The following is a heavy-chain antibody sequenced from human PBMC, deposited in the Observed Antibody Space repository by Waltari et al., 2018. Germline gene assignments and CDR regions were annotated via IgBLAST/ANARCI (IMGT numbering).Heavy chain of an antibody. Sequence: QVQLVQSGAEVQKPGSSLKVSCKASGGPFSSYAIPWVRQAPGQGLKWMGRISPIFGTANYAQKFQGRVTITADKSTSTAYMELSSLRSEDTAVYYCARGGLELLLIDYWGQGTLVTVSS. D-gene: IGHD1-26*01. J-gene: IGHJ4*02. CDR2: ISPIFGTA. CDR1: GGPFSSYA. V-gene: IGHV1-69*08. CDR3: ARGGLELLLIDY.